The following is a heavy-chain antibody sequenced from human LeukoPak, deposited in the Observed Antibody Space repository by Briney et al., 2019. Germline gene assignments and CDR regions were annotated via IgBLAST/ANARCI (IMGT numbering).Heavy chain of an antibody. D-gene: IGHD3-10*01. V-gene: IGHV3-66*01. J-gene: IGHJ4*02. Sequence: GGSLRLSCAASGFTFSSYAMSWVRQAPGKGLEWVSVIYSGGSTYYADSVKGRFTISRDNSKNTLYLQMNSLRAEDTAVYYCARADGSGSYYYYFDYWGQGTLVTVSS. CDR3: ARADGSGSYYYYFDY. CDR2: IYSGGST. CDR1: GFTFSSYA.